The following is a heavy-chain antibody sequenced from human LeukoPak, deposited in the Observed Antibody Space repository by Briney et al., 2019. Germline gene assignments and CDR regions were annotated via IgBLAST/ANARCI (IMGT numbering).Heavy chain of an antibody. J-gene: IGHJ4*02. Sequence: GGSLRLSCAASGFTVSSNYMSWVRQAPGKGLEWVSVIYSGGSTYYADSVKGRFTISRDNSKNTLYLQMNSLRAEDTAVYYCAKDVVGATTYYFDYWGQGTLVTVSS. CDR3: AKDVVGATTYYFDY. CDR2: IYSGGST. CDR1: GFTVSSNY. V-gene: IGHV3-53*01. D-gene: IGHD1-26*01.